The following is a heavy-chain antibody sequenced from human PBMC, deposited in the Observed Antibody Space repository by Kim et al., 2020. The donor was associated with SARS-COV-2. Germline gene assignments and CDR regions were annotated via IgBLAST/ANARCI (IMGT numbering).Heavy chain of an antibody. CDR1: GESFSGYS. CDR2: IDHGGSV. J-gene: IGHJ6*03. D-gene: IGHD3-3*02. CDR3: ARGRVGVVPSPVLGLGHFWTDYYMDV. Sequence: SETLSLTCAVFGESFSGYSWTWIRQSPGKGLEWIGEIDHGGSVRYNPSLRSRVTISVDTSKNQFSLKVPSVTAADTAIYYCARGRVGVVPSPVLGLGHFWTDYYMDVWGKGTTVTVS. V-gene: IGHV4-34*01.